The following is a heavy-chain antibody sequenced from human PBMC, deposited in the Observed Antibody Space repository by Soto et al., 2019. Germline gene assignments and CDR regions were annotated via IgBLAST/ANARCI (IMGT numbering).Heavy chain of an antibody. J-gene: IGHJ4*02. V-gene: IGHV1-18*01. CDR3: ARDSHDDYDGYYFDY. CDR1: GYTFSNYG. D-gene: IGHD4-17*01. CDR2: ISGYNENT. Sequence: QVHLVQSGAEVKKPGASVKVSCKASGYTFSNYGITWVRQAPGQGLEWMGWISGYNENTEYAQKFQDRVTMTLDTSTNTAYLELRGLRSDDTAMFYCARDSHDDYDGYYFDYWGQGTLVTVSS.